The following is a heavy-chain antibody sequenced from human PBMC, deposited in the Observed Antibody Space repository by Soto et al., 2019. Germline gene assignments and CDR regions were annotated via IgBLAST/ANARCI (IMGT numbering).Heavy chain of an antibody. J-gene: IGHJ4*02. V-gene: IGHV3-9*01. D-gene: IGHD1-1*01. CDR1: GFTFNDYA. CDR3: AKDSHWSLDY. Sequence: EVQLVESGGNLVQPGRSLRLSCATSGFTFNDYAMHWVRQAPGKGLEWVSSINENSGSLDYADSVRGRFIISRDNAKNSLYLQMNSRRTEDTALYYCAKDSHWSLDYWGQGTLVTVSS. CDR2: INENSGSL.